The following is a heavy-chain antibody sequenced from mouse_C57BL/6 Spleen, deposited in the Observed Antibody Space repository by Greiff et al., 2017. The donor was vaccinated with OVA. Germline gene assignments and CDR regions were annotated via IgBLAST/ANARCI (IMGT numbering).Heavy chain of an antibody. J-gene: IGHJ3*01. D-gene: IGHD2-5*01. CDR1: GYTFTSYW. V-gene: IGHV1-64*01. Sequence: QVQLQQPGAELVKPGASVKLSCKASGYTFTSYWMHWVKQRPGQGLEWIGMIHPNSGSTNYNEKFKSKATLTVDKSSSTAYMQLSSLTSEDSAVYYCARGYSNYERAWFAYWGQGTLVTVSA. CDR3: ARGYSNYERAWFAY. CDR2: IHPNSGST.